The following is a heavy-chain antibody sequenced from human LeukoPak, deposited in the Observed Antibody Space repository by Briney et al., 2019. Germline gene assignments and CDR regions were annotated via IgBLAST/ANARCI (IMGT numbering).Heavy chain of an antibody. D-gene: IGHD2-21*02. CDR1: GGAISSSRYY. CDR3: ARGGQPLLGNRFDP. J-gene: IGHJ5*02. CDR2: IYYSGST. Sequence: SETLSLTCTVSGGAISSSRYYWGWIRQPPGKGLEWIGTIYYSGSTLYSPSLKSRVTISVDTSKNQFSLKLSSVTAADTAVYYCARGGQPLLGNRFDPWGQGTLVPVSS. V-gene: IGHV4-39*01.